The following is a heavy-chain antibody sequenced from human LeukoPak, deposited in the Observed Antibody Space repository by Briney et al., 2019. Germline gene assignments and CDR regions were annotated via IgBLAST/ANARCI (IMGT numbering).Heavy chain of an antibody. CDR1: GFTFSDYW. CDR3: ARAGVAGYSDY. D-gene: IGHD6-19*01. Sequence: GGSLRLSCAASGFTFSDYWMNWVRQAPGKGLEWVATIKQDGSEKYYVDSVKGRLTISRDNAKNSLYLQMNSLRAEDTAFYYCARAGVAGYSDYWGQGTLVTVSS. J-gene: IGHJ4*02. CDR2: IKQDGSEK. V-gene: IGHV3-7*01.